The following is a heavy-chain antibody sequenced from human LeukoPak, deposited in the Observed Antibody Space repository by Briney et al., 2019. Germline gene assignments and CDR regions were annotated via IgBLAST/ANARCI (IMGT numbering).Heavy chain of an antibody. V-gene: IGHV3-48*01. CDR2: ISSSSSTI. CDR3: AKDVTLTRLLHFDH. CDR1: GFTFSSYS. J-gene: IGHJ4*02. Sequence: GGSLRLFCAASGFTFSSYSMNWVRQAPGKGLEWVSYISSSSSTIYYADSVKGRFTISRDNSKNTLYLQMNSLRAEDTAVYYCAKDVTLTRLLHFDHWGQGTLVTVSS. D-gene: IGHD2-15*01.